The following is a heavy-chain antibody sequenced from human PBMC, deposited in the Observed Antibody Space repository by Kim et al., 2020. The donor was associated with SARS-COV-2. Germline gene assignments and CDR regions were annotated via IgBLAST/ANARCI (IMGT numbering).Heavy chain of an antibody. Sequence: KHNPDSVKGPFTIARENSQDTLYLQMNSLRAEDAAVYYCVRAGIQLSFDFWGQGTLVTVS. V-gene: IGHV3-30*07. CDR2: K. CDR3: VRAGIQLSFDF. D-gene: IGHD5-18*01. J-gene: IGHJ5*01.